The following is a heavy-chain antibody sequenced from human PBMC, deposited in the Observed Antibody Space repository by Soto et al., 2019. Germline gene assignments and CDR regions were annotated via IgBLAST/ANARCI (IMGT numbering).Heavy chain of an antibody. CDR3: ARDGGSYCSGGTCYLGYFDY. CDR2: IWYDGSNK. CDR1: GFTFSSYG. J-gene: IGHJ4*02. D-gene: IGHD2-15*01. Sequence: PGGSLRLSCAASGFTFSSYGMHWVRQAPGKGLEWVAVIWYDGSNKFYADSVKGRFTISRDNSENTLYLQMNSLRAEDTAVYYCARDGGSYCSGGTCYLGYFDYWGQGTLVTVSS. V-gene: IGHV3-33*01.